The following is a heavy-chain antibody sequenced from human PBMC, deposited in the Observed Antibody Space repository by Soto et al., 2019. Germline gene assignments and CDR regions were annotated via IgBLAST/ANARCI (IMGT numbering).Heavy chain of an antibody. J-gene: IGHJ6*02. Sequence: GGSLRLSCAASGFTFSNAWMNWVRQAPGKGLEWVGRIKSKTDGGTTDYAAPVKGRFTISRDDSKNTLYLQMNSLKTEDTAVYYCTTPRRYDSSGYFYYYYGMDVWGQGTTVTVSS. CDR2: IKSKTDGGTT. CDR1: GFTFSNAW. V-gene: IGHV3-15*07. CDR3: TTPRRYDSSGYFYYYYGMDV. D-gene: IGHD3-22*01.